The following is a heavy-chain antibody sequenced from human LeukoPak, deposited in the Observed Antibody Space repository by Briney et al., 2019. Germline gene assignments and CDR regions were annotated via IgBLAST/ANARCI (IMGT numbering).Heavy chain of an antibody. CDR1: GGSISSYY. J-gene: IGHJ6*03. CDR2: IYYSGST. D-gene: IGHD4-17*01. CDR3: ASYDYGDRRHYYYMDV. V-gene: IGHV4-59*08. Sequence: PSETLSLTCTVSGGSISSYYWSWIRQPPGKGLEWIGYIYYSGSTNYNPSLKSRVTISVDTSKNQFSLKLSSVTAADTAVYYCASYDYGDRRHYYYMDVWGKGTTVTVSS.